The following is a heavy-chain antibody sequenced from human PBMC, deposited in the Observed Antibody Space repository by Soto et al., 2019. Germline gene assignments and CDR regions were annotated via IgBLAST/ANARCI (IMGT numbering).Heavy chain of an antibody. CDR3: AYLPCSGGSCYWFSFSGMDV. CDR2: IYWDADK. Sequence: QITLKESGPTLVKPTQTLTLTCTFSGFSLSTSGVGVAWIRQPPGEALEWLALIYWDADKRYRPSLENRLTITKDTSKNQVVLTMTNMYSVDTATYYCAYLPCSGGSCYWFSFSGMDVWGQGTTVTVSS. D-gene: IGHD2-15*01. CDR1: GFSLSTSGVG. J-gene: IGHJ6*02. V-gene: IGHV2-5*02.